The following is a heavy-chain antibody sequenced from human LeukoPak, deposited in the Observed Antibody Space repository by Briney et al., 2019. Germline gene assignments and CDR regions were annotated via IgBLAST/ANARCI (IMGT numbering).Heavy chain of an antibody. Sequence: GGSLRLSCAASGFTFSSYAMSWVRQAPGKGLEWVSAISGSGGSTYYADSVKGRFTISRDNSKNTLYLQKNTLRAEDTAVYYCAKGIFGVVITLDYWGQGTLVTVSS. D-gene: IGHD3-3*01. V-gene: IGHV3-23*01. CDR1: GFTFSSYA. CDR2: ISGSGGST. J-gene: IGHJ4*02. CDR3: AKGIFGVVITLDY.